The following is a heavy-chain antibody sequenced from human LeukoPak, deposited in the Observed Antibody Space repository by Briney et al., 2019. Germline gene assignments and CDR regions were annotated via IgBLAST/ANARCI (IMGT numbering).Heavy chain of an antibody. J-gene: IGHJ4*02. CDR1: GGSISSGGYY. D-gene: IGHD2-2*01. CDR2: IYHSGST. Sequence: SETLSLTCTVSGGSISSGGYYWSWIRQPPGKGLEWIGYIYHSGSTYYNPSLKSRVTISVDRSKNQFSLKLSSVTAADTAVYYCARGVRSSTSCCFDYWGQGTLVTVSS. V-gene: IGHV4-30-2*01. CDR3: ARGVRSSTSCCFDY.